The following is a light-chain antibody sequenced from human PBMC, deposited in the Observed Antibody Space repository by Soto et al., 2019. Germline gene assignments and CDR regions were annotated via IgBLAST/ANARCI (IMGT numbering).Light chain of an antibody. CDR2: GAS. CDR1: QSVSSSF. CDR3: QQYGSSPDT. J-gene: IGKJ5*01. V-gene: IGKV3-20*01. Sequence: EIVLTQSTGTLSLSPGERATLSCRASQSVSSSFLAWYQQKPGQAPRLLFFGASRRATGIPDRFSGSGSRTDFTLTISRLEPEDFAVYYCQQYGSSPDTFGQGTRLEIK.